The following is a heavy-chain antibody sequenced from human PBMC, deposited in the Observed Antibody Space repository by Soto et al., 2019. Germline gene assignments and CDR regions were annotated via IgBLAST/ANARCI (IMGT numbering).Heavy chain of an antibody. Sequence: GGSLRLSCAASGFTFSDYYMSWIRQAPGKGLEWVSYISSSGSIIYYADSVKGRFTISRDNAKNSLYLQMNSLRAEDTAVYYCAKGDCSGGSCRDYWGQGTLVTVSS. V-gene: IGHV3-11*01. CDR3: AKGDCSGGSCRDY. CDR1: GFTFSDYY. CDR2: ISSSGSII. J-gene: IGHJ4*02. D-gene: IGHD2-15*01.